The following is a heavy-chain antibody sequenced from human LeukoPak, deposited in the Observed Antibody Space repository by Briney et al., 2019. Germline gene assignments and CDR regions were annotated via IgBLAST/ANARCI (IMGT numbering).Heavy chain of an antibody. CDR1: GFIFGSEW. CDR3: ARKAYALDV. D-gene: IGHD2-8*01. Sequence: PGGSLRLSYARSGFIFGSEWMRWVGQAPEKGLEWVANIKQDGSERYYVDSVKGRFTISRDNAKNSLYLQMNSLRAEDTAVYYCARKAYALDVWGKGTTVTVSS. V-gene: IGHV3-7*03. CDR2: IKQDGSER. J-gene: IGHJ6*04.